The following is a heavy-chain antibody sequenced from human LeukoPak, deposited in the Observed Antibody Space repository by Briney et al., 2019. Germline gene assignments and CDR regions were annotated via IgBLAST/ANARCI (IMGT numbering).Heavy chain of an antibody. D-gene: IGHD1-26*01. CDR2: IRSDGYHT. V-gene: IGHV3-30*02. CDR3: AKPSGSGVDY. J-gene: IGHJ4*02. CDR1: GFIFDAHD. Sequence: PGGSLRLSCGAFGFIFDAHDMHWVRQAPGKGLEWVAFIRSDGYHTYYADSVKGRFTITRDNSKNTLYLQMNSLRLEDMALYYCAKPSGSGVDYWGRGTRVTVSS.